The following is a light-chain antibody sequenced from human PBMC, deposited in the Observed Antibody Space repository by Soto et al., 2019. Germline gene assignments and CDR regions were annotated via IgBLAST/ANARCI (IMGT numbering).Light chain of an antibody. Sequence: AIRMTQSPSSLSASTGDRVTITCRASQGIRSYLAWYQQKPVKAPKLLIYAASTLQSGVPSRFSGSGSGTDFTLTISCLQPEDFATYYCQQYYSYPFTFGPGTKVDIK. V-gene: IGKV1-8*01. J-gene: IGKJ3*01. CDR3: QQYYSYPFT. CDR1: QGIRSY. CDR2: AAS.